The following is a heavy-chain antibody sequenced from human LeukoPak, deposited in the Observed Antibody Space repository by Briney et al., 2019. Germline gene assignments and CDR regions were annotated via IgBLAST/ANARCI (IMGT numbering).Heavy chain of an antibody. J-gene: IGHJ4*02. CDR1: GYSFTNSW. V-gene: IGHV5-51*01. CDR2: TFPGDSDT. D-gene: IGHD5-12*01. Sequence: GESLKISCKDSGYSFTNSWIGWVRQMPGKGLEWMGITFPGDSDTRYSPSFQGQVTIAADKSTSTAYLQWSSLKASDTAMYCCGIVAYSGYESGYWGQGTPVTVSS. CDR3: GIVAYSGYESGY.